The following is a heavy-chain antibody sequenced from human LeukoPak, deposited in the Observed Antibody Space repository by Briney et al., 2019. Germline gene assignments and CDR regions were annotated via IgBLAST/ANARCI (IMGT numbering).Heavy chain of an antibody. CDR1: GGSISSSSCY. D-gene: IGHD3-3*01. J-gene: IGHJ4*02. V-gene: IGHV4-39*01. CDR2: IYYSGST. Sequence: SGTLSLTCAVSGGSISSSSCYWGWIRQPPGKGLEWIGSIYYSGSTYYNPSLKSRVTISVDTSKNQFSLKLSSVTAADTAVYYCARQTYDFWSGYYPYYFDYWGQGTLVTVSS. CDR3: ARQTYDFWSGYYPYYFDY.